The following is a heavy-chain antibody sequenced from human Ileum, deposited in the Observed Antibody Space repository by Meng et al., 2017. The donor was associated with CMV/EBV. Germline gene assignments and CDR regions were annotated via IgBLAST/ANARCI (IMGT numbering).Heavy chain of an antibody. CDR1: GFSFSSFW. J-gene: IGHJ4*01. D-gene: IGHD3-10*01. CDR3: ARFGRVPDN. Sequence: GESLKISWAASGFSFSSFWMSWLRQPPGKGLEWVAHIGEDGSAKNHVDAVKGRFTISRDNTKNFLYLQMNSLRAEDTAIYYCARFGRVPDNWGQGSLVTGAS. V-gene: IGHV3-7*01. CDR2: IGEDGSAK.